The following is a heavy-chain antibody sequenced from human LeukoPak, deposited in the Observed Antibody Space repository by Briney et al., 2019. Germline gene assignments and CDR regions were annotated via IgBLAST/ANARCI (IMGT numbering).Heavy chain of an antibody. CDR2: IYTSGST. CDR1: GGSISSYY. V-gene: IGHV4-4*09. D-gene: IGHD3-10*01. J-gene: IGHJ4*02. Sequence: SETLSLTCTVSGGSISSYYWSWIRQPPGKGLEWIGYIYTSGSTNYNPSLKSRVTISVDTSKNQFSLKLSSVTAADTAVYYCAGPMVRGVIPRYWGQGTLVTVSS. CDR3: AGPMVRGVIPRY.